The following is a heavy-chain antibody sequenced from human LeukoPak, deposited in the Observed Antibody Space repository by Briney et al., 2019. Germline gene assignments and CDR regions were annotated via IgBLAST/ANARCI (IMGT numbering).Heavy chain of an antibody. D-gene: IGHD3-22*01. CDR1: GFTFSSYG. J-gene: IGHJ4*02. V-gene: IGHV3-30*02. CDR3: AKDAPPYDSSGYYADY. Sequence: GGSLRLSCAASGFTFSSYGMHWVRQAPGKGLEWVAFIRYDGSNKYYSDSVKGRFTISRDNSKNTLYLQMNSLRAEDTVVYYCAKDAPPYDSSGYYADYWGQGTLVTVSS. CDR2: IRYDGSNK.